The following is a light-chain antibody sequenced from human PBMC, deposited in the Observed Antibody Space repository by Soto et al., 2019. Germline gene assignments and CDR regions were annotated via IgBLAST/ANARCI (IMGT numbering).Light chain of an antibody. CDR1: QTISDN. CDR3: QRYDNWPLS. Sequence: EIVMTQSPANLSVSTGESVSLSCRASQTISDNLAWYQQKPGLPPRLLISHTSTRASGVPARVSGSGSGRDFSLTIRSLQSEDFAVYYCQRYDNWPLSFGGGTKVDIK. V-gene: IGKV3-15*01. J-gene: IGKJ4*01. CDR2: HTS.